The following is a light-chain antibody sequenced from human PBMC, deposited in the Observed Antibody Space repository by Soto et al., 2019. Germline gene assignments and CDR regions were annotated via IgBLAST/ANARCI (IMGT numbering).Light chain of an antibody. J-gene: IGKJ2*01. CDR3: LQYNDWPVYT. Sequence: EIVMTQSPATLSVSPGERATLSCRASQSVSTHLAWYQQKPGQAPKLLIYAASTRVTGISARFSGSGSGTEFSLTISSLQSEDFGIYYCLQYNDWPVYTFGQGTQVDIK. V-gene: IGKV3-15*01. CDR2: AAS. CDR1: QSVSTH.